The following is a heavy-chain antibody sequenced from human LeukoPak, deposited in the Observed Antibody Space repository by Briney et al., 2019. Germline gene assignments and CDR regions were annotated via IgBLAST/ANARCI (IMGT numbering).Heavy chain of an antibody. D-gene: IGHD2-2*01. CDR2: ITTYNGNT. Sequence: GGTLRLSCAASGFTFTSYGISWVRQAPGQGLEWMGWITTYNGNTNYAQNLQGRVTMTTDTSTSTAYMELRSLRSDDTAVYYCARGYCSSTSCSPGGYWGQGTLVTVSS. CDR1: GFTFTSYG. J-gene: IGHJ4*02. CDR3: ARGYCSSTSCSPGGY. V-gene: IGHV1-18*01.